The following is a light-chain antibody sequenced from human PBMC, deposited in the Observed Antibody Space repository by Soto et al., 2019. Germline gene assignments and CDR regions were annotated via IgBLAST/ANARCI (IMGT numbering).Light chain of an antibody. V-gene: IGKV3-15*01. CDR2: GAS. CDR1: QSVRSR. CDR3: QQYGSSIT. Sequence: IVMTQSPATLSLSPGERATLSCRASQSVRSRLVWYQQIPGQAPRLLINGASTRATGVPGRFSGSGSGTEFTLTISRLEPEDFAVYYCQQYGSSITFGGGTKVEIK. J-gene: IGKJ4*01.